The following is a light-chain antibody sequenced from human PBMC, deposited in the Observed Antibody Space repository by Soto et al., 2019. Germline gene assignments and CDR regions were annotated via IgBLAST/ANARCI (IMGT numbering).Light chain of an antibody. J-gene: IGKJ4*02. CDR3: QQYGGSPRT. Sequence: EIVLTQSPGTLSLSPGEGATLSCRASQSISSNFLAWYQQKRGQAPRLLIHGASNRATGIPDRFSGSGSGTDFTLTITRLEPEDFAVYYCQQYGGSPRTFGGGTKVDI. V-gene: IGKV3-20*01. CDR2: GAS. CDR1: QSISSNF.